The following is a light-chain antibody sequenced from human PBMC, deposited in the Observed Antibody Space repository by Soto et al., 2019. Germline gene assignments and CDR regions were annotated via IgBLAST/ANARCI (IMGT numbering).Light chain of an antibody. CDR3: CSYAGSIYV. J-gene: IGLJ1*01. Sequence: QSALTQPRSVSGSPGQSVTISCTGTSSDVGGYNYVSWYQQHPGRAPKLMIYDVIKRPSGVPDRFSGSKSGNTASLTISGLQAEDEADYHCCSYAGSIYVFGTGTKLNVL. V-gene: IGLV2-11*01. CDR1: SSDVGGYNY. CDR2: DVI.